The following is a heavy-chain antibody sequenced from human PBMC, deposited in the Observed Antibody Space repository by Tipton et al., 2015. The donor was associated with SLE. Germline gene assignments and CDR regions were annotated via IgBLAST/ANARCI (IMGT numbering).Heavy chain of an antibody. CDR3: ARHPVAGYTYYMDV. CDR2: INPYNDNT. D-gene: IGHD5-24*01. CDR1: GYIFSTYG. V-gene: IGHV1-18*01. Sequence: VQLVQSGAEVKKPGASVKVSCRASGYIFSTYGISWVRQAPGQGLEWMGWINPYNDNTDYVELLQGRVTMTTDTSTGTAYMELTSLNSDATAIYYCARHPVAGYTYYMDVWGTGTTVTVSS. J-gene: IGHJ6*03.